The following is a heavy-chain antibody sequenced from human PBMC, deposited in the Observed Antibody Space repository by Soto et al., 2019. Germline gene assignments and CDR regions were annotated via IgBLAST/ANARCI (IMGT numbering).Heavy chain of an antibody. D-gene: IGHD3-10*01. CDR3: LRIGDGAGPGCIVGWFDS. CDR1: SFTIVNVSW. V-gene: IGHV4-4*02. Sequence: SEPLCLPCAVSSFTIVNVSWCSMVRKSSGKGLEWIGETSHDGVTNYNPSLEGRVTISIDKSKNQFYLDLNSLTAADTAMYYCLRIGDGAGPGCIVGWFDSWGPGTLVTVSS. J-gene: IGHJ5*01. CDR2: TSHDGVT.